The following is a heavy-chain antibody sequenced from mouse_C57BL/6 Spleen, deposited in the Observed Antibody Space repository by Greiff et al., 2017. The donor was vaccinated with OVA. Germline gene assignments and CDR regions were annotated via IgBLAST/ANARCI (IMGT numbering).Heavy chain of an antibody. CDR3: ARVITAVVARMDY. Sequence: QVQLQQPGAELVRPGTSVKLSCKASGYTFTSYWMHWVKQRPGQGLEWIGVIDPSDSYTNYNQKFKGKATLTVDTSSSTAYMQLSSLTSEDSAVYDCARVITAVVARMDYWGQGTSVTVSS. D-gene: IGHD1-1*01. J-gene: IGHJ4*01. CDR1: GYTFTSYW. V-gene: IGHV1-59*01. CDR2: IDPSDSYT.